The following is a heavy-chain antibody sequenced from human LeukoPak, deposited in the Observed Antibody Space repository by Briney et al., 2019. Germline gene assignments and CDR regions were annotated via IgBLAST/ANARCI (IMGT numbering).Heavy chain of an antibody. D-gene: IGHD3-22*01. V-gene: IGHV4-39*01. CDR2: IYYSGST. CDR1: GGSISSSSYY. Sequence: TSETLSLTCTVSGGSISSSSYYWGWIRQPPGKGLEWIGSIYYSGSTYYNPSLKSRVTISVDTSKNQFSLKLSSVTAADTAVYYCARLGDYYDRWAFDIWGQGTMVTVSS. J-gene: IGHJ3*02. CDR3: ARLGDYYDRWAFDI.